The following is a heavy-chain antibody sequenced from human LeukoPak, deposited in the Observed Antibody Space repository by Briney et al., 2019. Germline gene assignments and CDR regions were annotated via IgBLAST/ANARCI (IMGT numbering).Heavy chain of an antibody. V-gene: IGHV1-69*05. J-gene: IGHJ4*02. CDR2: IIPIFGTA. CDR3: ASDFLGYCSGGSCYRGGFYFDY. CDR1: GGTFSSYA. D-gene: IGHD2-15*01. Sequence: SVKVSCEASGGTFSSYAISWVRQAPGQGLEWMGRIIPIFGTANYAQKLQGRVTITTDESTSTAYMELSRLRSEDTAVYYCASDFLGYCSGGSCYRGGFYFDYWGQGTLVTVSS.